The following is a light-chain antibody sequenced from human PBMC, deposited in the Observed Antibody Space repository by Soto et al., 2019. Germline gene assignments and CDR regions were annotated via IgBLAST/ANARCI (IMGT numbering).Light chain of an antibody. J-gene: IGKJ4*01. Sequence: EIVLTQSPATLSLSPGERATLSCRASQSVDSYLAWYQQKPGQAPRLLIYDASSRATGIPARFSGSGSGTDFTLTISSLESEALAVYYCQHRRSWPLAFGGGTKVEIK. CDR3: QHRRSWPLA. CDR2: DAS. V-gene: IGKV3-11*01. CDR1: QSVDSY.